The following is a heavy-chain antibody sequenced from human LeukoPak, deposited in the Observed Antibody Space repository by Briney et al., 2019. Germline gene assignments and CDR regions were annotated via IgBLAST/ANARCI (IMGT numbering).Heavy chain of an antibody. CDR1: GDFISGSY. Sequence: PSETLFLTCTASGDFISGSYWSWIRQPAGKGLEWIGRIYTTGTANYNPSLTSRVTMSVDTSKKQLSLKLNSVTAADTAVYYCATVGGEGGFLHYWGQGILVAVSS. J-gene: IGHJ4*02. CDR3: ATVGGEGGFLHY. V-gene: IGHV4-4*07. CDR2: IYTTGTA. D-gene: IGHD7-27*01.